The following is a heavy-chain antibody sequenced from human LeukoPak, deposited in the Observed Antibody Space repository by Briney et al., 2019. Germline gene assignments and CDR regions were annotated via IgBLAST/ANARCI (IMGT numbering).Heavy chain of an antibody. D-gene: IGHD3-10*01. CDR3: AKSYGSGSYSDYFDY. Sequence: GRSLRLSCAASGVTFDDYAMHWVRQAPGKGLEWVSGISWNSGSIVYADSVKGRFTISRDNAKNSLYLQMNSLRAEDTALYYCAKSYGSGSYSDYFDYWGQGTLVTVSS. CDR2: ISWNSGSI. V-gene: IGHV3-9*01. CDR1: GVTFDDYA. J-gene: IGHJ4*02.